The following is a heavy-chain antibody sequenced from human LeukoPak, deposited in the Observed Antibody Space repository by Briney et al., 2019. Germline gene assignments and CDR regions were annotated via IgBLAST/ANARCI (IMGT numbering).Heavy chain of an antibody. J-gene: IGHJ4*02. CDR1: GFTFTSYA. CDR2: VSGGGSST. V-gene: IGHV3-23*01. D-gene: IGHD3-22*01. Sequence: PGGSLRLSCAASGFTFTSYAMSWVRQAPGKGLEWVSAVSGGGSSTYYADSVKGRFTISRDNSKNTLYLQMNSLRAEDTAVYYCAKDGPYYYDSSGYYFDYWGQGTLVTVSS. CDR3: AKDGPYYYDSSGYYFDY.